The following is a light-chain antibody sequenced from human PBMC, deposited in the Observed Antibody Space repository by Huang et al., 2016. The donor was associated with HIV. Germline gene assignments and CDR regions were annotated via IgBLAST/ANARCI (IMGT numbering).Light chain of an antibody. CDR1: QSVRND. CDR3: QHYNNWPPWT. CDR2: GAS. Sequence: EIVMTQSPATLSVSPGEGATLSCRASQSVRNDLACYQQKPGQAPRPLIYGASTRATGIPARFSGSGSGTEFTLTISSLQSEDFAVYYCQHYNNWPPWTFGQGTKVDIK. V-gene: IGKV3-15*01. J-gene: IGKJ1*01.